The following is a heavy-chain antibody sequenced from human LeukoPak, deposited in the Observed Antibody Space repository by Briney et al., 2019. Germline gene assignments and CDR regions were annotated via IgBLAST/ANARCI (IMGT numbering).Heavy chain of an antibody. Sequence: SETLSLTCSVSGGSIGGYYWSWIRQSAGKGLEWIGHIYSTGTNNYNPSLRSRVTLSVDTSKNQFSPKLRSVTAADTAVYYCARVGGNSESYGWFGPWGQGSLVTVSS. CDR1: GGSIGGYY. CDR2: IYSTGTN. D-gene: IGHD4-23*01. CDR3: ARVGGNSESYGWFGP. J-gene: IGHJ5*02. V-gene: IGHV4-4*07.